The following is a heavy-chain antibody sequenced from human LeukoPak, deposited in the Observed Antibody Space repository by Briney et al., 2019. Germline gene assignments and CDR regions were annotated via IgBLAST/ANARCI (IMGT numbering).Heavy chain of an antibody. D-gene: IGHD3-16*02. Sequence: GRSLRLSCAASGFSFSSYGMHWVRQAPGKGLEWVAVISYDGDNKYYADSVNGRFTTSRDNSKNTLSLQMDSLRAEDTAVYYCAKDIRVWGSYRYPCLDYWGQGTLVTVSA. CDR2: ISYDGDNK. CDR3: AKDIRVWGSYRYPCLDY. J-gene: IGHJ4*02. CDR1: GFSFSSYG. V-gene: IGHV3-30*18.